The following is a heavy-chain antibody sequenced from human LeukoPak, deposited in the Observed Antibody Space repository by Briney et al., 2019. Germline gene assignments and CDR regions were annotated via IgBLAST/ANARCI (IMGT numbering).Heavy chain of an antibody. CDR3: AKRSGDSYFLDS. CDR1: GFSFSSYA. V-gene: IGHV3-23*01. D-gene: IGHD2-15*01. Sequence: GGSLRLSCAASGFSFSSYAMSWVRQAPGKGLEWVSSISGSGGSTYYADSVKGRFTISRDTSKSTLYLQMSSLRAEDTAVYYCAKRSGDSYFLDSWGQGTLVTVSS. CDR2: ISGSGGST. J-gene: IGHJ4*02.